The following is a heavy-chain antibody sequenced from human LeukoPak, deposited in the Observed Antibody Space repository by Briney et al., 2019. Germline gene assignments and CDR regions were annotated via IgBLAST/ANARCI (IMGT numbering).Heavy chain of an antibody. D-gene: IGHD2-15*01. CDR3: AREVARGIDY. J-gene: IGHJ4*02. V-gene: IGHV3-48*02. CDR1: GFTFSSYS. CDR2: ISSSSSTI. Sequence: PGGSLRLSRAASGFTFSSYSMNWVRQAPGKGLEWVSYISSSSSTIYYADSVKGRFTTSRDNAKNPLYLQMNSLRDEDTAVYYCAREVARGIDYWGQGTLVTVSS.